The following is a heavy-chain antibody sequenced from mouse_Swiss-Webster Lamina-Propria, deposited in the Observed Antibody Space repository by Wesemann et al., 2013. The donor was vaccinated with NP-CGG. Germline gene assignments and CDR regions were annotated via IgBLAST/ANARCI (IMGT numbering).Heavy chain of an antibody. V-gene: IGHV1-26*01. J-gene: IGHJ1*01. CDR3: ARAAYYRFYWYFDV. CDR2: NGGT. D-gene: IGHD2-14*01. Sequence: NGGTSYNQKFKGKATLTVDKSSSTAYMELRSLTSEDSAVYYCARAAYYRFYWYFDVWGAGTTVTVSS.